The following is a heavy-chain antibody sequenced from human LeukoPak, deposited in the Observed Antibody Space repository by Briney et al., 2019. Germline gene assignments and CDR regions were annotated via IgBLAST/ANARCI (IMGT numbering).Heavy chain of an antibody. CDR1: GFTFSNAR. CDR2: IKTDGSGT. CDR3: VRGLGDN. V-gene: IGHV3-74*01. D-gene: IGHD3-16*01. J-gene: IGHJ4*02. Sequence: PGGSLRLSCAASGFTFSNARMHWVRQAPGKGLVWVSHIKTDGSGTDYADSVKGRFTISRDNAKNTLYLEMNSLRAEDTAMYYCVRGLGDNWGQGTLGTVSS.